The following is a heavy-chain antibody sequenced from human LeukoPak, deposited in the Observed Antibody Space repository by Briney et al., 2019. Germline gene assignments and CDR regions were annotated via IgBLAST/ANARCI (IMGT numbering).Heavy chain of an antibody. CDR1: GFSFSSYG. CDR3: AKDRRDCTSGACYAHLDY. CDR2: IWYDGSNE. J-gene: IGHJ4*02. Sequence: PGGSLRLSCAASGFSFSSYGMHWVRQAPGRGLEWVAVIWYDGSNEHYTDSVKGRFTIYRDNSKNTVYLQLNSLRAEDTAVYYCAKDRRDCTSGACYAHLDYWGQGTLVTVSS. D-gene: IGHD2-8*01. V-gene: IGHV3-33*06.